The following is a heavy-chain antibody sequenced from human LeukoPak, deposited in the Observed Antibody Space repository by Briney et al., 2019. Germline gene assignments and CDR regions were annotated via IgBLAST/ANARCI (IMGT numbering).Heavy chain of an antibody. CDR2: LTYDGSDK. CDR3: ARDLAESYLFDY. J-gene: IGHJ4*02. V-gene: IGHV3-30-3*01. CDR1: GFTFRNYA. Sequence: PGGSLRLSCAASGFTFRNYAMHWVRQAPGKGLEWVATLTYDGSDKDYADSVKGRFTISRDNSKNTLYLQMNGLRAEDTAVYFCARDLAESYLFDYWGQGTLVTVSS. D-gene: IGHD3-10*01.